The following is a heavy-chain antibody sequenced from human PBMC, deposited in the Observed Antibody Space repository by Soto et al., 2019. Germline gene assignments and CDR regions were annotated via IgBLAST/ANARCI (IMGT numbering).Heavy chain of an antibody. Sequence: QVQLVQSGAEVKRPGASVKVSCKASGYTFTGYGIAWVRQAPGQGLEWMGWISASNGNTLQTQKFQDRLTMTTDTSSNTAYMELRSLRSDDTAVYYCARPLGAYGDYALPLTYWGQGTLVSVSS. CDR2: ISASNGNT. D-gene: IGHD4-17*01. CDR3: ARPLGAYGDYALPLTY. CDR1: GYTFTGYG. V-gene: IGHV1-18*04. J-gene: IGHJ4*02.